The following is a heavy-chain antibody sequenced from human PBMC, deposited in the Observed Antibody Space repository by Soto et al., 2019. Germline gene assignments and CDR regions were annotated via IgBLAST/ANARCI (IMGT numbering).Heavy chain of an antibody. J-gene: IGHJ4*02. Sequence: EVQMVESGGDLVQPGGSLRLSCAASGFTFSTYWMNWVRQAPGKGLEWVANIKHDGTQKYYVDSVKGRFTISRDNAKNSLYVQISGLIVEDTAAYYCGGGDYWCQGALVTGSS. CDR2: IKHDGTQK. CDR1: GFTFSTYW. CDR3: GGGDY. V-gene: IGHV3-7*01. D-gene: IGHD3-16*01.